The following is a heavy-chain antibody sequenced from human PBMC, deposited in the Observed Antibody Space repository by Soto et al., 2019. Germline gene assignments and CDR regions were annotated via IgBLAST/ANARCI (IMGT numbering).Heavy chain of an antibody. D-gene: IGHD3-9*01. J-gene: IGHJ4*02. V-gene: IGHV3-23*01. CDR2: ISYHSIGT. CDR1: GFSFSDSA. Sequence: GGSLRLSCVASGFSFSDSAMFWVRQAPGKGLEWVSTISYHSIGTHYADSVKGRFTISRDNSKDTGWLQMNGLRAEDTAVYYCAKDPSTGPADFWGQGTLVTVSS. CDR3: AKDPSTGPADF.